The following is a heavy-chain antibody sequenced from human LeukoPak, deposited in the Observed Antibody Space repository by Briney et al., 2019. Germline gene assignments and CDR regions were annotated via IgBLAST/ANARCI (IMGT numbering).Heavy chain of an antibody. Sequence: QPGGSLRLSCAASGFTFSSYWMHWVRQAPGKGLVWVSRINSDGSSTSYADSVKGRLTISRDNSKNTMYLQMNSLRAEDTAVYYCARESFTSGSHYNDYWYFDLWGRGTLVTVSS. D-gene: IGHD3-10*01. CDR2: INSDGSST. CDR1: GFTFSSYW. CDR3: ARESFTSGSHYNDYWYFDL. J-gene: IGHJ2*01. V-gene: IGHV3-74*01.